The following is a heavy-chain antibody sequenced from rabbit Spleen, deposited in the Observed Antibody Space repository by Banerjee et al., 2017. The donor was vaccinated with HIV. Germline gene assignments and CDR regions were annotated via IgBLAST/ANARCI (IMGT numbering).Heavy chain of an antibody. CDR2: IDPIFGST. Sequence: QEQLVESGGGLVQPGGSLKLSCKASGFDFSNYGVSWVRQAPGKGPEWIAYIDPIFGSTYYASWVNGRFTISRHNAQNTLYLQLHSLTAADTATYFCARDGAGGTYFALWGPGTLVTVS. D-gene: IGHD8-1*01. CDR3: ARDGAGGTYFAL. CDR1: GFDFSNYG. V-gene: IGHV1S47*01. J-gene: IGHJ4*01.